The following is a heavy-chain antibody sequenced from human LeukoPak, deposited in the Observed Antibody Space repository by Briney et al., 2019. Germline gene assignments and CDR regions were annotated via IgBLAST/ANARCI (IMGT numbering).Heavy chain of an antibody. D-gene: IGHD3-16*01. CDR3: ARDLIARPGREGFDY. CDR1: GFTVSSNY. CDR2: IYSGGST. Sequence: PGGSLRLSCAASGFTVSSNYMSWVRQAPGKGLEWVSVIYSGGSTYYADSVKGRFTISRDNSKNTLYLQMNSLRAEDTAVYYCARDLIARPGREGFDYWGQGTLVTVSS. J-gene: IGHJ4*02. V-gene: IGHV3-53*01.